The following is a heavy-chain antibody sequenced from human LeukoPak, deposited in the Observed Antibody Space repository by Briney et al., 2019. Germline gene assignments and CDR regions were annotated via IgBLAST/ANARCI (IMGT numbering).Heavy chain of an antibody. V-gene: IGHV5-51*01. J-gene: IGHJ4*02. CDR3: ARHGDSYDSPYDY. CDR1: GYSFPTYW. Sequence: GESLKISCKGSGYSFPTYWIGWVRQMPGKGLEWIGIINPGDSDTRYSPSYSPSFQGQVTISADKSISTAYLQWSSLKASDTAMYFCARHGDSYDSPYDYWGQGTLVTVSS. D-gene: IGHD5-12*01. CDR2: INPGDSDT.